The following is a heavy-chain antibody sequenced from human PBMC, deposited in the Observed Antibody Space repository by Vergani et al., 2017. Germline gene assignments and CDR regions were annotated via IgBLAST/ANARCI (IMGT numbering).Heavy chain of an antibody. V-gene: IGHV4-59*01. CDR3: ARDLDAFDI. J-gene: IGHJ3*02. CDR2: IYYSGST. Sequence: QVQLQESGPGLVKPSQTLSLTCTVSGGSISSYYWSWIRQPPGKGLEWIGYIYYSGSTNYNPPLKSRVTISVDTSKNQSSLKLSSVTAADTAVYYCARDLDAFDIWGQGTMVTVSS. CDR1: GGSISSYY.